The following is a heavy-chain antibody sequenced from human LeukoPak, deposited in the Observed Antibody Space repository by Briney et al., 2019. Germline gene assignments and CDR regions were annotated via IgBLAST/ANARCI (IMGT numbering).Heavy chain of an antibody. Sequence: GGSLRLSCAASGFTFSKYGMYWVRQAPGKGLEWVTFISYDGNDKYYGDSVKGRFTISRDNSKNTLYLQMNSLRPEDTAVYYCAKDANIVATIREIDSWGQGTLVTVSS. V-gene: IGHV3-30*18. CDR1: GFTFSKYG. D-gene: IGHD5-12*01. J-gene: IGHJ4*02. CDR2: ISYDGNDK. CDR3: AKDANIVATIREIDS.